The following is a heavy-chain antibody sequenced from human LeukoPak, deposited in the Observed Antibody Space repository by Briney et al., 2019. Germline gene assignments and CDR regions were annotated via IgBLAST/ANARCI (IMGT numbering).Heavy chain of an antibody. CDR2: MNPNNGNT. D-gene: IGHD6-19*01. CDR3: ARETDRLGFDH. CDR1: GYTFRSYD. V-gene: IGHV1-8*01. Sequence: ASVKVSCKASGYTFRSYDINWVRQAAGRGLEWMGYMNPNNGNTGYAQKFQGRVTMTRDTSISTAYMEVSSLRSEDTAVYYCARETDRLGFDHWGQGTLVTVSS. J-gene: IGHJ4*02.